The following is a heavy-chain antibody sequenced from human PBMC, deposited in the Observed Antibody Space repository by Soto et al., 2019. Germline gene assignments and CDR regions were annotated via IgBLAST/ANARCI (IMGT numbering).Heavy chain of an antibody. CDR1: GGSISSGDYY. Sequence: QVQLQESGPGLVKPSQTLSLTCTVSGGSISSGDYYWNWIRQPPGKGLEWIGFIYNSGNTYYNPSLKSRLTIPLDTSKNQFSLKLTSVTAADTAVYYCARNDYDYVWESPGGDAFDIWGQGTLITVSS. CDR2: IYNSGNT. V-gene: IGHV4-30-4*01. CDR3: ARNDYDYVWESPGGDAFDI. J-gene: IGHJ3*02. D-gene: IGHD3-16*01.